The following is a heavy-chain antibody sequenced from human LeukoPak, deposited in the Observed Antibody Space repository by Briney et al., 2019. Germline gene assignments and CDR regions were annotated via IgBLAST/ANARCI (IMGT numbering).Heavy chain of an antibody. V-gene: IGHV4-39*01. CDR1: GGSISSSSYY. CDR3: ARRPAAVGSTGCFDY. Sequence: SETLSLTCTVSGGSISSSSYYWGWIRQPPGKGLEWIGNIFYSGDTYYNPSLKSRLTISVDTSKNQFSLKLSSVSAADTAVYYCARRPAAVGSTGCFDYWGQGTLVSVSS. D-gene: IGHD1-26*01. J-gene: IGHJ4*02. CDR2: IFYSGDT.